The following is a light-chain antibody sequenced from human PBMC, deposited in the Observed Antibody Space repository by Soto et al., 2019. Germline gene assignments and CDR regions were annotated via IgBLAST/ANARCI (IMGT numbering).Light chain of an antibody. CDR2: KAS. CDR1: QTISSW. V-gene: IGKV1-5*03. Sequence: DIQMTQSPSTLSGSVGDRVTITCRASQTISSWLAWYQQKPGKAPKLLIYKASTLKSGVPSRFSGSGSGTAFTLTIRRLAPEDSALYYCQHYGHPRWTFGPGTRVEIK. CDR3: QHYGHPRWT. J-gene: IGKJ1*01.